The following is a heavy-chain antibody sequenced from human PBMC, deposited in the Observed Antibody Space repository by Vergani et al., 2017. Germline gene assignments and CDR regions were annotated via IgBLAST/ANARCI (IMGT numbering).Heavy chain of an antibody. CDR2: INHSGST. V-gene: IGHV4-34*01. D-gene: IGHD1-14*01. Sequence: QVQLQQWGAGLLKPSETLSLTCAVSGGSFSGSYWSWIRQPPGKGLEWIGEINHSGSTNYNPSLKSRVTISVDTSKNQFSLKLSSVTASDTAVYYCSLGGGTFDYWGQGTLVTVSS. CDR1: GGSFSGSY. CDR3: SLGGGTFDY. J-gene: IGHJ4*02.